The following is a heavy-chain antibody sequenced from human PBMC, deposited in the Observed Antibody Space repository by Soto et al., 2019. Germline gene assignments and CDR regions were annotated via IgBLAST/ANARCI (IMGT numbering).Heavy chain of an antibody. V-gene: IGHV5-51*01. D-gene: IGHD3-10*01. CDR2: IHPSDSDT. CDR3: ARRRDYYGMDV. Sequence: PGESLKISCKGSEYSLSSYWIAWVRQMPGKGLEWMGIIHPSDSDTRYSPSFQGQVTISADKSITTAYLQWSSLKASDTAIYYCARRRDYYGMDVWGQGTTVTAP. CDR1: EYSLSSYW. J-gene: IGHJ6*02.